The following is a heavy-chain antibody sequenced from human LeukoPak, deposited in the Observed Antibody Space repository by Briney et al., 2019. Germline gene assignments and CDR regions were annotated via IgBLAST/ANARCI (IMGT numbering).Heavy chain of an antibody. CDR2: IYPGESDT. D-gene: IGHD3-10*01. V-gene: IGHV5-51*01. J-gene: IGHJ4*02. CDR3: ARLRGSYYSGYFDY. CDR1: GYSFTSYG. Sequence: GESLKISCKCSGYSFTSYGIGWVRQMPGKGLEWMGIIYPGESDTRYSPSFQGQVTISADKSISTAYLQWSSLKASDTAMYYCARLRGSYYSGYFDYWGQGTLVTVSS.